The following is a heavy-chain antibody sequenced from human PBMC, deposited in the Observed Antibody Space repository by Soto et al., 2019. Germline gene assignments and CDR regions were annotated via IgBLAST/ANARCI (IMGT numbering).Heavy chain of an antibody. CDR1: GFTFSSYS. D-gene: IGHD3-10*01. Sequence: GGSLRLSCAASGFTFSSYSMNWVRQAPGKGLEWVSYISSSSSTIYYADSVKGRFTISRDNAKNSLYLQMNSLRAEDTAVYYCARDKGSYYYGSGTTWWFDPWGQGTLVNVSS. CDR3: ARDKGSYYYGSGTTWWFDP. V-gene: IGHV3-48*01. CDR2: ISSSSSTI. J-gene: IGHJ5*02.